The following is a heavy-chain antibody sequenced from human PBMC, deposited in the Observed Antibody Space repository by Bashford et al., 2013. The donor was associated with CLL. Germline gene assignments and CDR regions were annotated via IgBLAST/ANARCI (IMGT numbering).Heavy chain of an antibody. J-gene: IGHJ6*02. CDR1: GFTFTTYS. V-gene: IGHV3-21*01. Sequence: GGSLRLSCTASGFTFTTYSMNWVRQAPGKGLEWVSSISSSSSIYYADPVRGRFTISRDNAKNSLYLQMNSLRAEDTAVYYCASDRNGMDVWGQGTTVTVSS. CDR3: ASDRNGMDV. CDR2: ISSSSSI.